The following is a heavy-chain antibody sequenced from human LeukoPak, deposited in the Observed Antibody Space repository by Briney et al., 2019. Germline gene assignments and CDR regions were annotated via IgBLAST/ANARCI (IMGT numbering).Heavy chain of an antibody. D-gene: IGHD2-15*01. CDR2: ITNRSSSL. V-gene: IGHV3-48*01. CDR3: ARRIREGKCSGGRCFSFGY. Sequence: GLSLRLSCAASGFIFSMYGMNWVPQAPGKGLEWVSHITNRSSSLYYADSAKGRFNIPRDNVKNSLYLQMNSLRVEETAVYYCARRIREGKCSGGRCFSFGYWGQGTLVTVSS. J-gene: IGHJ4*02. CDR1: GFIFSMYG.